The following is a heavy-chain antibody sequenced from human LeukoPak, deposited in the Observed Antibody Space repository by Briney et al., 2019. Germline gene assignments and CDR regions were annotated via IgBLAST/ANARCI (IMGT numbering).Heavy chain of an antibody. V-gene: IGHV3-7*01. D-gene: IGHD6-19*01. CDR2: IEQDGSEK. Sequence: GGSLRLSCAASGFTFSSYAMSWVRQAPGKGLERVANIEQDGSEKNYVDSVKGRFTISRDNAKNSLYLQMNSLRAEDTAVYYCARHFSSGWYGAFDYWGQGSLVTVSS. J-gene: IGHJ4*02. CDR1: GFTFSSYA. CDR3: ARHFSSGWYGAFDY.